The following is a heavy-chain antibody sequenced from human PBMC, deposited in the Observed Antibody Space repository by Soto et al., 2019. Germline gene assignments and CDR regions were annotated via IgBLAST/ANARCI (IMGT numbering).Heavy chain of an antibody. CDR3: ARDRSDSSRADSFDI. CDR1: GFTVSNTY. J-gene: IGHJ3*02. D-gene: IGHD6-25*01. Sequence: VQLVESGGGLIQPGGSLRLSCAVSGFTVSNTYMSWVRQAPGKGLEWISVIYRGLATYYADSVKGRFTISRDDSRNTVYLQMNRLTTEDTAVYFCARDRSDSSRADSFDIWGQGTMVTVSS. CDR2: IYRGLAT. V-gene: IGHV3-53*01.